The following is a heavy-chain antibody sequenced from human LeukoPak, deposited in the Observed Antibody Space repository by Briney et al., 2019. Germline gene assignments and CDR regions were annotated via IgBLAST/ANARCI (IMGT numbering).Heavy chain of an antibody. V-gene: IGHV3-23*01. CDR3: AKSPMVRGDIGYFHY. CDR2: ISGRSAGT. D-gene: IGHD3-10*01. Sequence: PGGSLRLSCAASGFTFSSYAMSWVRQAPGKGLQWVSGISGRSAGTYYADSVKGRFTISRDNSKNTLSLQMNSLRAEDTAVYYCAKSPMVRGDIGYFHYWGQGALVTVSS. CDR1: GFTFSSYA. J-gene: IGHJ4*02.